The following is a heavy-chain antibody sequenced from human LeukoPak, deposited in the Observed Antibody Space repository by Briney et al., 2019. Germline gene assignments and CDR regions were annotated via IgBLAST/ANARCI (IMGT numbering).Heavy chain of an antibody. CDR2: IYYSGST. D-gene: IGHD5-24*01. CDR3: ARAGRTDGYKSYFDY. V-gene: IGHV4-59*01. CDR1: GGSISSYY. J-gene: IGHJ4*02. Sequence: SETLSLTCTVSGGSISSYYWHWIRQPPGKGLEWIGYIYYSGSTNYNPSLKSRVTISVDTSKNQFSLTLSSVTAADTAVYYCARAGRTDGYKSYFDYWGQGTLVTVSS.